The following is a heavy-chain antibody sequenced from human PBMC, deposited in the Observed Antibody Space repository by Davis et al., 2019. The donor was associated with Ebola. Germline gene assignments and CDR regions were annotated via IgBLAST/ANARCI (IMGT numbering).Heavy chain of an antibody. CDR1: GYTFTSYG. CDR3: ARERSITIFGVVKGNWFDP. Sequence: ASVKVSCKASGYTFTSYGISWVRQAPGQGLEWMGWISAYNGNTNYAQKLQGRVTMTTDTSTSTAYMELSRLRSDDTAVYYCARERSITIFGVVKGNWFDPWGQGTLVTVSS. V-gene: IGHV1-18*01. D-gene: IGHD3-3*01. CDR2: ISAYNGNT. J-gene: IGHJ5*02.